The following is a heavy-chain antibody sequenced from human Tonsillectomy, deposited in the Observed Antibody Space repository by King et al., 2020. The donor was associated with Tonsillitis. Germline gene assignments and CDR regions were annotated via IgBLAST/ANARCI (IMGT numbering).Heavy chain of an antibody. CDR2: ISGSGGST. Sequence: VQLVQSGGGLVQPGGSLRLSCAASGFTFSSYAMSWVRQAPGKGLEWVSAISGSGGSTYYADSVKGRFRIARDKSKNTLDVQMNSLRAEDTAVYYCAKEYDFWSGYYPFDYWGQGTLVTVSS. V-gene: IGHV3-23*04. D-gene: IGHD3-3*01. CDR3: AKEYDFWSGYYPFDY. CDR1: GFTFSSYA. J-gene: IGHJ4*02.